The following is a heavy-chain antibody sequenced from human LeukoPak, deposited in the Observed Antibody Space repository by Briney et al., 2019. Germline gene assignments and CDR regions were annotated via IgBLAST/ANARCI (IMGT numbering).Heavy chain of an antibody. CDR2: ISSSSSYI. V-gene: IGHV3-21*01. CDR3: ARRTYCGGDCYSVGAFDI. Sequence: PGGSLRLSCAASEFTFSIYSMNWVRQAPGKGLEWVSPISSSSSYIYYADSVKGRFTISRDNAKNSLYLQMNSLRAEDTAVYYCARRTYCGGDCYSVGAFDIWGQGTMVTVSS. J-gene: IGHJ3*02. CDR1: EFTFSIYS. D-gene: IGHD2-21*02.